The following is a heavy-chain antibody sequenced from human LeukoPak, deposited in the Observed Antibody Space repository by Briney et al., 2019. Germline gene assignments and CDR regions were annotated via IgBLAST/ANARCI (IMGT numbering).Heavy chain of an antibody. CDR2: ISGSGGST. Sequence: PGGSLRLSCAASGFTFSSYAMSWVRQAPGKGLEWVSAISGSGGSTYYADSVKGRFTISRDNSKNTLYLQMNSLRAEDTAVYYCARGIVVVPAAIGPVTNWFDPWGQGTLVTVSS. J-gene: IGHJ5*02. CDR3: ARGIVVVPAAIGPVTNWFDP. V-gene: IGHV3-23*01. CDR1: GFTFSSYA. D-gene: IGHD2-2*01.